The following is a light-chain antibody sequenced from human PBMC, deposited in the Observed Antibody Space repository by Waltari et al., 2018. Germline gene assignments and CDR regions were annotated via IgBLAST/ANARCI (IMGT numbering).Light chain of an antibody. J-gene: IGLJ3*02. CDR1: SSNIRSNT. V-gene: IGLV1-44*01. CDR2: KNN. CDR3: ATWDDSLNGRV. Sequence: QSVLTQPPSASGTPGQRVAISCSGSSSNIRSNTVNWYQQLPGTAPKLLIYKNNQRPSWVPDRFSGSKSGTSASLAISGLQSEDEADYYCATWDDSLNGRVFGGGTKVTVL.